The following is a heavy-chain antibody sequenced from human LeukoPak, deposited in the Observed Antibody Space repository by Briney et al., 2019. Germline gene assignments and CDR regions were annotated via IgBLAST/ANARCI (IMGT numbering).Heavy chain of an antibody. D-gene: IGHD6-13*01. J-gene: IGHJ3*02. CDR1: GYTFTSYD. CDR3: ARGFRIAAAASPGPDAFDI. V-gene: IGHV1-8*03. Sequence: EASVKVSCKASGYTFTSYDINWVRQATGQGLEWMGWMNPNSGNTGYAQKFQGRVTITRNTSISTAYMELSSVTAADTAVYYCARGFRIAAAASPGPDAFDIWGQGTMVTVSS. CDR2: MNPNSGNT.